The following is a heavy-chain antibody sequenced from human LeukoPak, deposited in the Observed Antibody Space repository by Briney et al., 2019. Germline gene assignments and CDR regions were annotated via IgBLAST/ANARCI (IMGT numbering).Heavy chain of an antibody. Sequence: PGGSLRLSCAASGFTFSSYGMHWVRRAPGKGLEWVALIWYDGSDKDYGDSVKGRFTTSRDNSKNTMYLQMNSLRADDTAVYYCVKSVAGTRGWFDSWGQGTLVIVSS. V-gene: IGHV3-33*03. CDR3: VKSVAGTRGWFDS. CDR1: GFTFSSYG. J-gene: IGHJ5*01. CDR2: IWYDGSDK.